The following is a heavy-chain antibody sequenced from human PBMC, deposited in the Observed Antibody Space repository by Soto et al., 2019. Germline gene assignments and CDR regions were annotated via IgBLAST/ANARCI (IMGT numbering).Heavy chain of an antibody. J-gene: IGHJ3*02. Sequence: QVQLVQSGAEVKKPGASVKVSCKASGYTFTNYAIHWVRQAPGHRLEWMGWINAGNRNTEYSQKFQGRIIMTRDTSANTAYLELSSLTSEDTAVYYCARGYDYVWGSYRSDAFDIWGQGTMVTVSS. V-gene: IGHV1-3*01. CDR2: INAGNRNT. CDR3: ARGYDYVWGSYRSDAFDI. D-gene: IGHD3-16*02. CDR1: GYTFTNYA.